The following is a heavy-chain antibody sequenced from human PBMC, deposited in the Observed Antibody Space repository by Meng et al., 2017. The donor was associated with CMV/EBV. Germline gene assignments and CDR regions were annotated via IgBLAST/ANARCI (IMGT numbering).Heavy chain of an antibody. Sequence: GESLKISCAASGFPFSTYEMNWVRQAPGRGLEWVSYISSSGSTIYYADSVKGRFTFSRDNAKNSLYLQMNSLRAEDTALYYCARPITGGDAFDIWGQGTMVTVSS. CDR3: ARPITGGDAFDI. J-gene: IGHJ3*02. D-gene: IGHD7-27*01. CDR2: ISSSGSTI. CDR1: GFPFSTYE. V-gene: IGHV3-48*03.